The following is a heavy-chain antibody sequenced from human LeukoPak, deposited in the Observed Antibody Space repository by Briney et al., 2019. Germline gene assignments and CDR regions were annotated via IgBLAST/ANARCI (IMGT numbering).Heavy chain of an antibody. Sequence: GGSLRLSCVASRISFRHHAMNWVRQAPGKGLEWVSSIFDSGAPSYYADSVKGRFTISRDNSKNTLYLQMNSLRAEDTAVYYCTSEKNPDFWRGYFSFDNWGQGTLVTVSS. CDR2: IFDSGAPS. D-gene: IGHD3-3*01. J-gene: IGHJ4*02. V-gene: IGHV3-23*01. CDR3: TSEKNPDFWRGYFSFDN. CDR1: RISFRHHA.